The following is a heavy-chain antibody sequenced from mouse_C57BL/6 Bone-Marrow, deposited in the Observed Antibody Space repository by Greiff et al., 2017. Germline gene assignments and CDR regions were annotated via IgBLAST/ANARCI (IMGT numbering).Heavy chain of an antibody. CDR2: IDPETGGT. V-gene: IGHV1-15*01. CDR1: GYTFTDYE. D-gene: IGHD1-1*01. J-gene: IGHJ2*01. Sequence: QVQLQQSGAELVRPGASVTLSCKASGYTFTDYEMHWVKQTPVHGLEWIGAIDPETGGTAYNQKFKGKAILTADKSSSTAYMELRSLTSEDSAVYYCTRRNYYGSSLTYFDYWGQGTTLTVSS. CDR3: TRRNYYGSSLTYFDY.